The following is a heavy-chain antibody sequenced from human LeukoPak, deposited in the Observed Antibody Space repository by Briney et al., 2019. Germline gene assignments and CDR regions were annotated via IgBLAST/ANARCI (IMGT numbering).Heavy chain of an antibody. Sequence: SETLSHTCTVSGGSISSGSYYWRWLRQPAGKGLEWIGRIYTSGSTNYNPSLKSRVTISVDTSKNQFSLKLSSVTAADTAVYYCASIYGSGSYSWFDPWGQGTLVTVSS. CDR2: IYTSGST. D-gene: IGHD3-10*01. CDR1: GGSISSGSYY. V-gene: IGHV4-61*02. J-gene: IGHJ5*02. CDR3: ASIYGSGSYSWFDP.